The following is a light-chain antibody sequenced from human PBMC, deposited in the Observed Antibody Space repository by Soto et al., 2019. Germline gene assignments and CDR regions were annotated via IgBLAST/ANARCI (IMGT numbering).Light chain of an antibody. J-gene: IGKJ1*01. CDR2: GPS. CDR3: QQYGSSPWT. Sequence: EIVLTQSPGTVSLSPGERATLSCRASQSVTSSYLAWYQQKPGQAPRLLMYGPSSRATGIPDRFSGSGSGTDFILTISRLEPEDFAVYYCQQYGSSPWTFGQGTKV. CDR1: QSVTSSY. V-gene: IGKV3-20*01.